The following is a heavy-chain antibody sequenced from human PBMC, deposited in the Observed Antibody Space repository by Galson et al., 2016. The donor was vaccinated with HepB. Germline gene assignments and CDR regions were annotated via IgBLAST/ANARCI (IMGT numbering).Heavy chain of an antibody. CDR2: IKRDGREK. V-gene: IGHV3-7*03. J-gene: IGHJ4*02. CDR1: GFTCSDDC. Sequence: SIRLSCAASGFTCSDDCMSWVRQPPGKGLDWDATIKRDGREKSYTDSVKGRFTISRDNAKNSLYLQMNSLRGEDTAVYYCARDVPLGDSPLDYWGQGTLVTVSS. D-gene: IGHD2-21*01. CDR3: ARDVPLGDSPLDY.